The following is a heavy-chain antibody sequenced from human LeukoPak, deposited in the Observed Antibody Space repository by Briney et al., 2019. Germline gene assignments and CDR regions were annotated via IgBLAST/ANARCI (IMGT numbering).Heavy chain of an antibody. D-gene: IGHD6-19*01. CDR3: ARDGGVDRLGVAVTDGFDP. J-gene: IGHJ5*02. Sequence: PGGSLRLSCAASGFTFSSYAMHWVRQAPGKGLEWVSSISSWNYYVYYADSVKGRFTISRDNAKNSLYLQMNSLRADDTAVYYCARDGGVDRLGVAVTDGFDPWGQGTLVSVSS. V-gene: IGHV3-21*01. CDR2: ISSWNYYV. CDR1: GFTFSSYA.